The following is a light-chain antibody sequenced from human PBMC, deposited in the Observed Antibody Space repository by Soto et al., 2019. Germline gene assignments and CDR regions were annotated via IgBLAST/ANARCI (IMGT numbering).Light chain of an antibody. Sequence: QSALTQRASVSGSPGQSITISCTGTSSDVGSYNLVSWYQYHPGKAPKLMIYEVSKRPSGVSNRFSGSKSGNTASLTISGLQAEDEADYYCCSYAGSSTFPYVFGTGTKLTVL. CDR1: SSDVGSYNL. V-gene: IGLV2-23*02. CDR3: CSYAGSSTFPYV. J-gene: IGLJ1*01. CDR2: EVS.